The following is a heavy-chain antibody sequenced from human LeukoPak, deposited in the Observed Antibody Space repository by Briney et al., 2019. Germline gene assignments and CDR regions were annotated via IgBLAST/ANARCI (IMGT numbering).Heavy chain of an antibody. CDR3: ARGYSSSWYSAFDY. Sequence: ASVKVSCKASGYTFTSYAMHWVRQAPGQRLEWMGWINAGNGNKKYSQKFQGRVTITRDTSASTAYMELSSLRSEDTAVYYCARGYSSSWYSAFDYWGQGTLVTVSS. V-gene: IGHV1-3*01. CDR1: GYTFTSYA. J-gene: IGHJ4*02. CDR2: INAGNGNK. D-gene: IGHD6-13*01.